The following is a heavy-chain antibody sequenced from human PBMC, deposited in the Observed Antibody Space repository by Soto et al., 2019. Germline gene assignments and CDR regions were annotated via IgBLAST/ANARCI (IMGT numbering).Heavy chain of an antibody. D-gene: IGHD3-16*01. CDR1: GGSISSYY. CDR2: IYYSGST. V-gene: IGHV4-59*01. J-gene: IGHJ4*02. Sequence: PSETLSLTCTVSGGSISSYYWSWIRQPPGKGLEWIGYIYYSGSTNYNPSLKSRVTISVDTSKNQFSLKLSPVTAADTAVYYCARSRGGYFDYWGQGTLVTVSS. CDR3: ARSRGGYFDY.